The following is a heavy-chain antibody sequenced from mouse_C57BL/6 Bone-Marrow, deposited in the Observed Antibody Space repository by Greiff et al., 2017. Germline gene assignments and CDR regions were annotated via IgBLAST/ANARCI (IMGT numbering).Heavy chain of an antibody. V-gene: IGHV1-72*01. J-gene: IGHJ1*03. Sequence: QVQLQQPGAELVKPGASVKLSCKASGYTFTNYWMHWVKQRPGRGLEWIGRIDPNSGGTKYNEKFKSKATLTVDKPSSTAYMQLSSLTSEVSSVYYCANGNYCYIYFADWGTGTTVTVSS. CDR2: IDPNSGGT. D-gene: IGHD2-1*01. CDR1: GYTFTNYW. CDR3: ANGNYCYIYFAD.